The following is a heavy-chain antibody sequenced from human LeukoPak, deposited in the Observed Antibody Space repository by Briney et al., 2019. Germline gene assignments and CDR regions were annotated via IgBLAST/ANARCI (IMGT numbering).Heavy chain of an antibody. Sequence: GGSLRLSCAASGFTFSYYEMIWVRQAPGKGLEWVSYITGGSTTKYYADSVKGRFTISRDNTKNSLYLQMNSLRAEDTAMYYCARDGDIAVATAPYYFYYWGQGILVTVSS. CDR3: ARDGDIAVATAPYYFYY. CDR2: ITGGSTTK. D-gene: IGHD6-19*01. J-gene: IGHJ4*02. V-gene: IGHV3-48*03. CDR1: GFTFSYYE.